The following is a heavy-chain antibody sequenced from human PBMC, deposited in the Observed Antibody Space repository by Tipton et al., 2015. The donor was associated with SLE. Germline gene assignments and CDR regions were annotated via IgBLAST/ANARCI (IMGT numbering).Heavy chain of an antibody. CDR2: IYTSGNT. Sequence: TLSLTCNISGYSIITGYYWTWIRQPPGKGLEWIGYIYTSGNTDYNPSLRSRVTMSVDTSKNQFSLQLNSVTPDDTAIYYCARDLSARLDYWGQGKLVTVSS. J-gene: IGHJ4*02. V-gene: IGHV4-4*08. D-gene: IGHD6-6*01. CDR3: ARDLSARLDY. CDR1: GYSIITGYY.